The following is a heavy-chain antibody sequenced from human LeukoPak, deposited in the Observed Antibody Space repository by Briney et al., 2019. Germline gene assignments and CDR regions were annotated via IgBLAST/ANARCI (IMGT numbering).Heavy chain of an antibody. J-gene: IGHJ4*02. V-gene: IGHV4-39*07. CDR3: ARGLYYYDSSGRSEAYYFDY. Sequence: SETLSLTCTVSGGSIRSSSYYWGWIRQPPGKGLEWIGSIYYSGSTYYNPSLKSRVTISVDTSKNQFSLKLSSVTAADTAVYYCARGLYYYDSSGRSEAYYFDYWAREPWSPSPQ. CDR2: IYYSGST. CDR1: GGSIRSSSYY. D-gene: IGHD3-22*01.